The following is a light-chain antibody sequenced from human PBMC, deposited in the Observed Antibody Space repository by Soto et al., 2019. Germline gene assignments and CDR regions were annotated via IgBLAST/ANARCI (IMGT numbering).Light chain of an antibody. CDR3: QHYHSWQA. CDR1: QSVFSS. V-gene: IGKV3-15*01. Sequence: EIVMTQSPATLSVSPGERVTLSCRASQSVFSSLAWYQQKPGQAPRLLIYGAATRAIGIPARFSGSGSGTEFTLTSSRLPSEYFAVYCCQHYHSWQAFGRGTKVEIK. CDR2: GAA. J-gene: IGKJ4*02.